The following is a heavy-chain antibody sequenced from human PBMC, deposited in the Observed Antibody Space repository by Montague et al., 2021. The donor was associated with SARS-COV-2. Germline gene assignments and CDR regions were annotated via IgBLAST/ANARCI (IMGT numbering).Heavy chain of an antibody. V-gene: IGHV4-59*08. D-gene: IGHD2-15*01. Sequence: SETLSLTCTVSGDSISSYYWSWIRQPPGKGLEWIGYLYNSGSTKYNPSLKSRVTISVDTSKNQFSLKLSSVTAADTAVYYCARHIEKEGTYYYYYGMDVWGQGTTDTVSS. CDR2: LYNSGST. J-gene: IGHJ6*02. CDR1: GDSISSYY. CDR3: ARHIEKEGTYYYYYGMDV.